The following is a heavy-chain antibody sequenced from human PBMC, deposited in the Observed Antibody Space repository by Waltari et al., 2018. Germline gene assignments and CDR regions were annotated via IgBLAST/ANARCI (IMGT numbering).Heavy chain of an antibody. D-gene: IGHD2-15*01. CDR2: IYTSGST. J-gene: IGHJ4*02. CDR1: GGSISSYY. V-gene: IGHV4-4*07. CDR3: AREELGYCSGGSCLGFDY. Sequence: QVQLQASGPGLVKPSETLSLTCTVSGGSISSYYWSWIRQPAGQGLEWIGRIYTSGSTNYNPSLKSRVTMSVDTSKNQFSLKLSSVTAADTAVYYCAREELGYCSGGSCLGFDYWGQGTLVTVSS.